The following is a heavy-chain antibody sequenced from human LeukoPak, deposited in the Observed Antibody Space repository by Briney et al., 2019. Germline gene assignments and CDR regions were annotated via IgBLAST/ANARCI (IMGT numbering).Heavy chain of an antibody. CDR3: ARQGGDILTGYLDY. J-gene: IGHJ4*02. CDR2: IVVGSGNT. V-gene: IGHV1-58*02. CDR1: GFTFTSSA. D-gene: IGHD3-9*01. Sequence: SVKVSCKASGFTFTSSAMQWVRQARGQRLEWIGWIVVGSGNTNYAQKFQERVTITRDMSTSTAYMELSSLRSEDTAVYYCARQGGDILTGYLDYWGQGTLVTVSS.